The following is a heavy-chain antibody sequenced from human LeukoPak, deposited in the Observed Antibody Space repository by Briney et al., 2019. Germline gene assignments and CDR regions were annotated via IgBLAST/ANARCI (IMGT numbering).Heavy chain of an antibody. CDR1: GGTFSSYA. D-gene: IGHD3-22*01. CDR2: IIPIFGTA. CDR3: ARDPDYYDSSGYYRGLDY. Sequence: ASVKVSCKASGGTFSSYAISWVRQAPGQGLEWMGGIIPIFGTANYAQKFQGRVTITADESTSTAYMELSSLRSEDTAVYYCARDPDYYDSSGYYRGLDYWGQGTLVTVSS. V-gene: IGHV1-69*13. J-gene: IGHJ4*02.